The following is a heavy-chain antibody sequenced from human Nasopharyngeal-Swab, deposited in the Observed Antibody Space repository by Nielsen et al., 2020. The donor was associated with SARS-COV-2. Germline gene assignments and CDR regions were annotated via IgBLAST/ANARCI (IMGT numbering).Heavy chain of an antibody. CDR2: ISSSSNYI. V-gene: IGHV3-21*01. D-gene: IGHD1-1*01. CDR1: GFTFNMYS. CDR3: ARLGTESYHYYSLDV. J-gene: IGHJ6*02. Sequence: ETLSLTCVTSGFTFNMYSMHWVRQAPGKGLGWVSSISSSSNYIYYGDSVKGRFTISRDNTQKSLYLEMNSLRVEDTAVYYCARLGTESYHYYSLDVWGQGTTVTVSS.